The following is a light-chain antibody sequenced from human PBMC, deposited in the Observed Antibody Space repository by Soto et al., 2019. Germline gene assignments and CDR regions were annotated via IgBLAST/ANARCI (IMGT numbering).Light chain of an antibody. J-gene: IGKJ5*01. Sequence: EIVLTQSPGTLSLSPGERATLPCRASQSVKSSYLAWYQHKPGQAPRLLIYGTSSRATGIPDRSSGSGSGTDFALTISRLEPEHFAVYYCQQYGSSITFGRGTRLEIK. V-gene: IGKV3-20*01. CDR3: QQYGSSIT. CDR1: QSVKSSY. CDR2: GTS.